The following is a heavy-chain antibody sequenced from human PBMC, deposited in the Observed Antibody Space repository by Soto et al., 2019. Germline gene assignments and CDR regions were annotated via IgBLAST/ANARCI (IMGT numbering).Heavy chain of an antibody. V-gene: IGHV1-2*02. Sequence: QAQLVQSGTEVKKPGASVKVSCKASGYPFTGPYIYWVRQAPGQGLEWMGWINPSSGGTEFAEKFQGRVTVTRHTSIRTVFLELNSLTSDDTGVYFCARDFRTYSHGVDVWGQGTAVTVSS. D-gene: IGHD4-4*01. CDR2: INPSSGGT. CDR3: ARDFRTYSHGVDV. CDR1: GYPFTGPY. J-gene: IGHJ6*02.